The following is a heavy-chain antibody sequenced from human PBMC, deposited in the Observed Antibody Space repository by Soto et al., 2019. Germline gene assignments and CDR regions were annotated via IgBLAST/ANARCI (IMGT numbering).Heavy chain of an antibody. CDR1: GFTFSSYG. D-gene: IGHD6-19*01. V-gene: IGHV3-30*18. CDR3: AKDLSSWQWLAPLDY. CDR2: ISYDGSNK. Sequence: GGSLRLSCAASGFTFSSYGMHWVRQAPGKGLEWVAVISYDGSNKYYADSVKGRFTISRDNSKNTLYLQMNSLRAEDTAVYYCAKDLSSWQWLAPLDYWGQGTLVTVSS. J-gene: IGHJ4*02.